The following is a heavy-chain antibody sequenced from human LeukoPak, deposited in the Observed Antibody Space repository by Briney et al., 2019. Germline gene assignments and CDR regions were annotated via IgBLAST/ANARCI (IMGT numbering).Heavy chain of an antibody. CDR2: IKEDGSEK. D-gene: IGHD1-1*01. Sequence: GGSLRLSCAASGFTFSNYYMSWVRQAPGKGLEWVANIKEDGSEKYYVDSVKGRFTISRDNAKNSLYLQMNSLRAEDTAVYYCAKGGRTGTAGYWGQGTLVTVSS. CDR3: AKGGRTGTAGY. CDR1: GFTFSNYY. J-gene: IGHJ4*02. V-gene: IGHV3-7*01.